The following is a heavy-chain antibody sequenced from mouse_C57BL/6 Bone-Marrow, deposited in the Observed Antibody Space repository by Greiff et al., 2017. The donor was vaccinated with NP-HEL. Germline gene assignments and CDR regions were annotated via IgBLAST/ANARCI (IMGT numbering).Heavy chain of an antibody. CDR2: IYPGSGST. CDR3: ARDEDYYGSSYWYFDV. J-gene: IGHJ1*03. Sequence: LVESGAELVKPGASVKMSCKASGYTFTSYWITWVKQRPGQGLEWIGDIYPGSGSTNYNEKFKSKATLTVDTSSSTAYMQLSSLTSEDSAVYYCARDEDYYGSSYWYFDVWGTGTTVTVSS. V-gene: IGHV1-55*01. CDR1: GYTFTSYW. D-gene: IGHD1-1*01.